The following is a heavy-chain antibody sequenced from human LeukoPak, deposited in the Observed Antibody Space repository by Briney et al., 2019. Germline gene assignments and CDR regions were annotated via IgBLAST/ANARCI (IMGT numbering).Heavy chain of an antibody. J-gene: IGHJ4*02. D-gene: IGHD5-18*01. CDR3: TIYTYGLSGFDY. CDR1: GFTFSNVW. V-gene: IGHV3-15*01. Sequence: GGSLRLSCAPSGFTFSNVWRSWVRQARGKGVEWVGRIKSTTDGGTTDYAAPTKGRFTISTADSKNTLCLQMNSLKTEDTAVYYCTIYTYGLSGFDYWGQGTLVTVSS. CDR2: IKSTTDGGTT.